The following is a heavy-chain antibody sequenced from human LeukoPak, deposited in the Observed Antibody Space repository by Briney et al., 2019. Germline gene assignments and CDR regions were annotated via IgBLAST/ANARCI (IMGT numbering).Heavy chain of an antibody. Sequence: LAGGSLRLSCAPSGFTFGNYGLHWVRQAPGKGLEWVALISIDGSKTNYADSVKGRFSISRDNSKNTVYIQMNNLRAEDTAVYYCAKRYSGYGDYNYYGMDVWGQGTTVTVSS. D-gene: IGHD5-12*01. CDR2: ISIDGSKT. CDR3: AKRYSGYGDYNYYGMDV. V-gene: IGHV3-30*18. J-gene: IGHJ6*02. CDR1: GFTFGNYG.